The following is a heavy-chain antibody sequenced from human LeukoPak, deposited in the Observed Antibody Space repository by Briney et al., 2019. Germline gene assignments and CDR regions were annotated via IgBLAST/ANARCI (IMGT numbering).Heavy chain of an antibody. Sequence: SVKVSCKASGGTFSSYAISWVRQAPGQGLEWMGRIIPILGIANYAQKFQGRVTITADKSTSTAYMELSSLRSEDTAVYYCARGGSSGWLYYYYYYGMDVWGQGTTVTVSS. D-gene: IGHD6-19*01. CDR2: IIPILGIA. V-gene: IGHV1-69*04. J-gene: IGHJ6*02. CDR1: GGTFSSYA. CDR3: ARGGSSGWLYYYYYYGMDV.